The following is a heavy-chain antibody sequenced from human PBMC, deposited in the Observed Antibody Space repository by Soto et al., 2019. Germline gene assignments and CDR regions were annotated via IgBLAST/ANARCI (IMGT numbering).Heavy chain of an antibody. CDR1: GFTFSSYG. J-gene: IGHJ4*02. V-gene: IGHV3-33*01. Sequence: QVQLVESGGGVVQPGRSLRLSCAASGFTFSSYGMHWVRQAPGKGLEWVAVIWYDGSNKYYADSVKGRFTISRDNSKNPLYLQMNSRRAEDTAVYYCARASCSYWGEYYFDYWGQGTLGTVSS. D-gene: IGHD1-26*01. CDR2: IWYDGSNK. CDR3: ARASCSYWGEYYFDY.